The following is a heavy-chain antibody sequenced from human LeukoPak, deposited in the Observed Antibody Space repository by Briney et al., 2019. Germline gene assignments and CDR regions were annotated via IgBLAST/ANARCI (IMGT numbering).Heavy chain of an antibody. CDR3: APGGNYDFWSGYYPSPFDY. Sequence: GGSLRLSCAASGFTFSSYAMSWVRQAPGKGLGWVSAISGSGGSTYYADSVKGRFTISRDNSKNTLYLQMNSLRAEDTAVYYCAPGGNYDFWSGYYPSPFDYWGQGTLVTVSS. J-gene: IGHJ4*02. V-gene: IGHV3-23*01. CDR1: GFTFSSYA. D-gene: IGHD3-3*01. CDR2: ISGSGGST.